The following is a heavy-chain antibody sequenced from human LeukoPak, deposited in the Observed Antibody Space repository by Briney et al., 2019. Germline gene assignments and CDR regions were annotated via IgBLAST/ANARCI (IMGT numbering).Heavy chain of an antibody. CDR1: GFTFSSYS. D-gene: IGHD6-19*01. J-gene: IGHJ4*02. CDR3: AKEPIAVAGTAVWDY. Sequence: PGGSLRLSCAASGFTFSSYSINWVRQAPGKGLEWVSYITSSSSTIYYADSVKGRFTISRDNSKNTLYLQMNSLRAEDTAVYYRAKEPIAVAGTAVWDYWGQGTLVTVSS. V-gene: IGHV3-48*01. CDR2: ITSSSSTI.